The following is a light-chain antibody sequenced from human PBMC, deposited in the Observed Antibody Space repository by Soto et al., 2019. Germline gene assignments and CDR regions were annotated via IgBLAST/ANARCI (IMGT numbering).Light chain of an antibody. V-gene: IGKV3-11*01. CDR1: LSVDSY. Sequence: EIVLTQSPASLSLSPGERATLSCRASLSVDSYLVWYQQKPGQAPRLLIFGASNRATGIPARFSGSGSGTDFTLTINSLEPEDFAVYYCQQRSSWPITFGQGTRLEIK. CDR3: QQRSSWPIT. CDR2: GAS. J-gene: IGKJ5*01.